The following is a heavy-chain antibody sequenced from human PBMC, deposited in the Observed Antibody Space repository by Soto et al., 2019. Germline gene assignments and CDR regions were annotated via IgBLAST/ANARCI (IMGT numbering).Heavy chain of an antibody. CDR1: GYTFTSYA. J-gene: IGHJ5*02. D-gene: IGHD2-2*01. V-gene: IGHV1-3*01. CDR2: INAGNGNT. Sequence: ASVKVSCKASGYTFTSYAMHCVRQAPGQRLEWMGWINAGNGNTKYSQKFQGRVTITRDTSASTAYMELSSLRSEDTAVYYCARLSVPADRPHNWFEPWGQGTQVTVSS. CDR3: ARLSVPADRPHNWFEP.